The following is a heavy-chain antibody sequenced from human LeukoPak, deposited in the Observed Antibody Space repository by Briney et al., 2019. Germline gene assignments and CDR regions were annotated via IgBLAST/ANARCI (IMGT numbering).Heavy chain of an antibody. Sequence: RAGGSLRLSCAASGFTFSSYAMSWVRQAPGKGLEWVSAISGSGGSTYYADSVKGRFTISRDNSKNTLYLQMNSLRAEDTAVYYCAKSGIVWELLGWGQGTLVTVSS. CDR2: ISGSGGST. CDR3: AKSGIVWELLG. J-gene: IGHJ4*02. CDR1: GFTFSSYA. D-gene: IGHD1-26*01. V-gene: IGHV3-23*01.